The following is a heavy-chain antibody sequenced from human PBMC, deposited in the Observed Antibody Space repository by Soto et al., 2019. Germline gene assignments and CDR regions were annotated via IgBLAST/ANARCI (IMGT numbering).Heavy chain of an antibody. V-gene: IGHV1-2*02. CDR3: ARGGGVGVAGSAAFDM. CDR1: GYPVTAYY. Sequence: QLHLVQSGAVVKKPGASVTVSCSASGYPVTAYYMHWVRQAPGRGLEWMGGINPATGAAKYTQTFQGRVTMTRESSTSRVCMERRGPTSEETAVFYCARGGGVGVAGSAAFDMWGQGTVVTVSS. D-gene: IGHD3-3*01. J-gene: IGHJ3*02. CDR2: INPATGAA.